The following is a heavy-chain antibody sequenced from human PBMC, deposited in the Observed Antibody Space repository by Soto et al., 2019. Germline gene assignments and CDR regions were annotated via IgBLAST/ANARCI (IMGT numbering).Heavy chain of an antibody. CDR3: AASCVACGGFNYYGMDV. V-gene: IGHV4-31*03. CDR2: IYYSGTT. J-gene: IGHJ6*02. D-gene: IGHD2-21*01. Sequence: QVQLQESGPGLVKPSQTLSLTCTVSGGSISSGGYYWYWIRQHPGKGLEWIGYIYYSGTTYYNPSLKSRVTISVDTSKNQFSLKLRSVNAADTAVYYCAASCVACGGFNYYGMDVWGQGTTVTVSS. CDR1: GGSISSGGYY.